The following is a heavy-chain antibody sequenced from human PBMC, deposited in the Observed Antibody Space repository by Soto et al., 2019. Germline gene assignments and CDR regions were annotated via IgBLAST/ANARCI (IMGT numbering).Heavy chain of an antibody. CDR3: ARGSYYYDSGGPRGYNWFDP. J-gene: IGHJ5*02. D-gene: IGHD3-22*01. CDR2: IWYDGSNK. Sequence: SCKASGYTFTGYYMHWVRQAPGKGLEWVAVIWYDGSNKYYADSVKGRFTISRDNSKNTLYLQMNSLRAEDTAVYYCARGSYYYDSGGPRGYNWFDPWGQGTLVTVSS. V-gene: IGHV3-33*01. CDR1: GYTFTGYY.